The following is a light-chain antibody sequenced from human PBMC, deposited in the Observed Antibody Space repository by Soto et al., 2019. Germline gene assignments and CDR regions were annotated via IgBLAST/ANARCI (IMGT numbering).Light chain of an antibody. CDR2: DDN. J-gene: IGLJ1*01. CDR1: SSNIGGNS. CDR3: GSWDSSLGAYV. Sequence: QSVLTRPPSVSAAPGQKVTISCSGSSSNIGGNSVSWYQQLPGTAPKLLIYDDNKRPSGIPDRFSGSKSGTSATLGITGFQTGDEADYYCGSWDSSLGAYVFGTGTKVTVL. V-gene: IGLV1-51*01.